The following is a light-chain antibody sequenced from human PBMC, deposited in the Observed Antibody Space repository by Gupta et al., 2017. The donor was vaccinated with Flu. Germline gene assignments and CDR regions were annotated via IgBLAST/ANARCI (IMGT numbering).Light chain of an antibody. CDR3: HQSSNLPWT. CDR2: YAS. J-gene: IGKJ1*01. V-gene: IGKV6-21*01. CDR1: QNIGTR. Sequence: KEKVTITCRASQNIGTRLNWYQQKPGQSPKLLIKYASQSFSGVPSRFSGSGSGTDFTLTINNLETEDAATYYCHQSSNLPWTFGQGTKVEIK.